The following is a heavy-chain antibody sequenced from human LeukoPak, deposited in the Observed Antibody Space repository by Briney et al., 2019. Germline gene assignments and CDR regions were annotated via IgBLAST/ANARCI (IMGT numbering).Heavy chain of an antibody. V-gene: IGHV3-30*18. Sequence: GGSLRLSCAASGFTFSSYGMHWVRQAPGKGLEWVAVISYDGSNKYYADSVKGRFTISRDNSKNTLYLQMNSLRAEDTAVYYCAKDRRYYPDYWGQGTLVTASS. CDR1: GFTFSSYG. J-gene: IGHJ4*02. CDR2: ISYDGSNK. D-gene: IGHD3-22*01. CDR3: AKDRRYYPDY.